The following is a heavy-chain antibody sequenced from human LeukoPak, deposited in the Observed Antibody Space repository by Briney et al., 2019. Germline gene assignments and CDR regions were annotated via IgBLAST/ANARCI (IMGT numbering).Heavy chain of an antibody. CDR2: IYTSGST. D-gene: IGHD4-11*01. Sequence: SQTLSLTCTVSGGSISSGSYYWSWIRQPAGKGLEWIGRIYTSGSTNYNPSLKSRVTISVDTSKNQFSLKLSSVTAADTAVYYCASDYSNYGWFDPWGQGTLVTVSS. CDR1: GGSISSGSYY. CDR3: ASDYSNYGWFDP. V-gene: IGHV4-61*02. J-gene: IGHJ5*02.